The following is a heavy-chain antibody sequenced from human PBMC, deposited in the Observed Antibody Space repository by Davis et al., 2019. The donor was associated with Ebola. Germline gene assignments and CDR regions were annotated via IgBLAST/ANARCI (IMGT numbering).Heavy chain of an antibody. D-gene: IGHD4-17*01. CDR3: ARFSWSMTTVTSDY. J-gene: IGHJ4*02. Sequence: MPSETLSLTCSVSGGSISPYYWSWIRQPPGKGLEWIGYIFQSGSTNYNPSLKSRVTISVDTSKNQFSLKLTSVTAADTAVYYCARFSWSMTTVTSDYWGQGTLVTVSS. CDR1: GGSISPYY. CDR2: IFQSGST. V-gene: IGHV4-59*01.